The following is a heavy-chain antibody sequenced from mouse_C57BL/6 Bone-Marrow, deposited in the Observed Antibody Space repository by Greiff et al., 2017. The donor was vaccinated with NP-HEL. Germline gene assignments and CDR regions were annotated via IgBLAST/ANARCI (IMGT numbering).Heavy chain of an antibody. CDR2: INPNNGGT. V-gene: IGHV1-26*01. D-gene: IGHD1-1*01. CDR3: AREWYYGSNYFDY. CDR1: GYTFTDYY. J-gene: IGHJ3*01. Sequence: VQLQQSGPELVKPGASVKISCKASGYTFTDYYMNWVKQSHGKSLEWIGDINPNNGGTSYNQKFKGKATLTVDKSSSTAYMELRSLTSEDSAVYYWAREWYYGSNYFDYWGQGTLVTVSA.